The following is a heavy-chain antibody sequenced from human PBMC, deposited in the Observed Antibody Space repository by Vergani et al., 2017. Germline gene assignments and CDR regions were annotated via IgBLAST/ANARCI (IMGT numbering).Heavy chain of an antibody. V-gene: IGHV1-69*06. CDR2: SIPIFGTA. J-gene: IGHJ3*02. CDR3: ARQIAVAGTGAFDI. CDR1: GGTFSSYA. D-gene: IGHD6-19*01. Sequence: QVQLVQSGAEVKKPGSSVKVSCKASGGTFSSYAISWVRQAPGQGLEWMGGSIPIFGTANYAQKFQGRVTITADKSTSTAYMELSSLRSEDTAVYYCARQIAVAGTGAFDIWGQGIMVTVSS.